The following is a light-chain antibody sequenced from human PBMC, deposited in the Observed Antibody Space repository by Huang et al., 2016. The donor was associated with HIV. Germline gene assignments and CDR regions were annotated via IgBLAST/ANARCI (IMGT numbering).Light chain of an antibody. V-gene: IGKV1-39*01. Sequence: DIQMTQSPSSLSASVGDRVTITCRASQNIYNHLNWYQHKAGKAPKLLIYATSTLQSEVSSRFSGSGSGTDFTLTITSLQPEDCATYSCQQSYTTPRVTFGPGTKVDI. CDR3: QQSYTTPRVT. J-gene: IGKJ3*01. CDR2: ATS. CDR1: QNIYNH.